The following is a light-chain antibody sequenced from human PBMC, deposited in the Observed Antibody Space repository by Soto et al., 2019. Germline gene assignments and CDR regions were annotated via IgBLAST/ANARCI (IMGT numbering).Light chain of an antibody. CDR3: LSYTSANTRV. CDR1: SSDVGGYKF. V-gene: IGLV2-14*01. CDR2: EVN. Sequence: QSVLTQPASVSASPGQSITISCTGTSSDVGGYKFVSWYQHHPGKAPKLMIYEVNNRPSGVSNRFSGSKSGNTASLTISGLQTEAEADYYCLSYTSANTRVFGGGTKLTVL. J-gene: IGLJ3*02.